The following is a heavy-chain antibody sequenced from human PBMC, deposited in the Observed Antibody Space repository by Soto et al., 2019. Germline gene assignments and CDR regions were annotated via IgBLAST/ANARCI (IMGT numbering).Heavy chain of an antibody. J-gene: IGHJ3*01. V-gene: IGHV4-59*03. CDR1: GASISSYX. D-gene: IGHD2-2*01. CDR3: VSSRAAIYGDGLDV. CDR2: VYDSGNT. Sequence: HLQESGPGLVKPSETLSLTCSVSGASISSYXXXXXXXXXXKGLEWIGCVYDSGNTNYNPSLEDRVTISLSTSENQFSLKMTSVTAADTAVYYCVSSRAAIYGDGLDVWGQGTMVTVSP.